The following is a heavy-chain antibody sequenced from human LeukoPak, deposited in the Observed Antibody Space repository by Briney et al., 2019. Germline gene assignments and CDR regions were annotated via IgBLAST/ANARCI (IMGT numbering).Heavy chain of an antibody. CDR2: ITSGGST. J-gene: IGHJ2*01. Sequence: GGSLRLSCAASGFTFSSYAMSWVRQAPGKGLEWVSAITSGGSTYYADSVKGRFTISRDTSKNTLYLQMNSLRAEDTAVYYCAKASRSGVAATASGWYFDLWGRGTLVTVSS. CDR1: GFTFSSYA. CDR3: AKASRSGVAATASGWYFDL. V-gene: IGHV3-23*01. D-gene: IGHD6-13*01.